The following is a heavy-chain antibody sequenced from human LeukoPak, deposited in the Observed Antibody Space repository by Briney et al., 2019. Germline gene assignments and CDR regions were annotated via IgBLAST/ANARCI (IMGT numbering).Heavy chain of an antibody. CDR2: IKSKPDGETT. J-gene: IGHJ4*02. CDR3: TTLLH. V-gene: IGHV3-15*01. D-gene: IGHD2-15*01. Sequence: GGALRLSCAASGFTFSDAWMNWVRQAPGKGLEWVGRIKSKPDGETTDYAAPVKDRFTISRDDSKNTLYLQMDSLKIEDTAVYYCTTLLHWGQGILVTVSS. CDR1: GFTFSDAW.